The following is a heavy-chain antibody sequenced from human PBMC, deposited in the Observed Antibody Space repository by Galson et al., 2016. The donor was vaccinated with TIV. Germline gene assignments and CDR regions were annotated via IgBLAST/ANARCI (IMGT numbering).Heavy chain of an antibody. CDR2: ISASGGST. Sequence: SCAASGFTFSSYAMSWVRQAPGKGLEWVSAISASGGSTYYADSVKGRFTISRDNSKRTVYMQMNSLRAEDTAVYYCAKVPSSGFYYYYGMDVWGQGTTVTVSS. D-gene: IGHD3-22*01. CDR3: AKVPSSGFYYYYGMDV. CDR1: GFTFSSYA. V-gene: IGHV3-23*01. J-gene: IGHJ6*02.